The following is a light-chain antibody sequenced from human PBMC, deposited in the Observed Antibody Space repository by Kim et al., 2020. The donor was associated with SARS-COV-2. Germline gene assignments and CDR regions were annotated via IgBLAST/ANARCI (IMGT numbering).Light chain of an antibody. CDR2: DVS. V-gene: IGLV2-11*01. Sequence: QSALTQPRSVSGSPGQSVTISCTGTSSDVGGYNYVSWYQQHPGKAPKLILYDVSRRPSGVPDRFYGSKSGNTASLTISGLQAEDEADYHCCSYAGSYTLVFGAGTKLIVL. CDR3: CSYAGSYTLV. J-gene: IGLJ2*01. CDR1: SSDVGGYNY.